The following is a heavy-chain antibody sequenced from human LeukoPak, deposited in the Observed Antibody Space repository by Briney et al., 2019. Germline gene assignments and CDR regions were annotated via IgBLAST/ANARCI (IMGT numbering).Heavy chain of an antibody. Sequence: SVKVSCKASGGTFSSYAISWVRQAPGQGLEWMGGIIPIFGTANYAQKFQGRVTITADASTSTAYMELSSLRSEDTAVYYCARSSYYYDSSGYAVNWFDPWGQGTLVTVSS. D-gene: IGHD3-22*01. CDR3: ARSSYYYDSSGYAVNWFDP. CDR2: IIPIFGTA. CDR1: GGTFSSYA. J-gene: IGHJ5*02. V-gene: IGHV1-69*01.